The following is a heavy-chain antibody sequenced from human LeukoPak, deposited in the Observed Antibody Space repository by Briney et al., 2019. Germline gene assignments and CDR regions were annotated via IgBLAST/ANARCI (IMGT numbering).Heavy chain of an antibody. J-gene: IGHJ6*02. CDR1: GDSVSSNSAA. D-gene: IGHD6-13*01. V-gene: IGHV6-1*01. CDR2: TYYRSKWYN. CDR3: ARTLSIAAARDYYYGMDV. Sequence: SQTLSLTCAISGDSVSSNSAAWNWIRQSPSRGLEWLGRTYYRSKWYNDYAVSVKSRITINPDTSKNQFSLQLNSVTPEDTAVYYCARTLSIAAARDYYYGMDVWGQGTTVTVSS.